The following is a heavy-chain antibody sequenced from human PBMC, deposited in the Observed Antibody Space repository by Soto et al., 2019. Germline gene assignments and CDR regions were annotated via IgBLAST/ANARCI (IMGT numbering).Heavy chain of an antibody. CDR1: GGTFSSYA. Sequence: QVQLVQSGAEVKKPGSSVKVSCKASGGTFSSYAISWVRQAPGQGVEWMGGIIPIFGTKNYAQKFQGRVTTTAGEPTKTAYMELNSLRSEDTAVYYCARVVTVVKSFHYWYFDLWGRGTLVTVSS. D-gene: IGHD2-15*01. V-gene: IGHV1-69*12. J-gene: IGHJ2*01. CDR2: IIPIFGTK. CDR3: ARVVTVVKSFHYWYFDL.